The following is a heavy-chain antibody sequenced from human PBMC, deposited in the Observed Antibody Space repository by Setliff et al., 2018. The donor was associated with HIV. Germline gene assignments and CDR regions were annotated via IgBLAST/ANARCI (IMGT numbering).Heavy chain of an antibody. J-gene: IGHJ3*02. Sequence: SETLSLTCAVYGGSFSGYYWSWIRQPPGKGLEWIGYIYYSGSTKYNPSLTSRVTISVDTSKNHFSLKLTSVTAADTAVYYCARAEMATIVAFDIWGQGTMVTVSS. CDR1: GGSFSGYY. CDR3: ARAEMATIVAFDI. D-gene: IGHD5-12*01. CDR2: IYYSGST. V-gene: IGHV4-59*01.